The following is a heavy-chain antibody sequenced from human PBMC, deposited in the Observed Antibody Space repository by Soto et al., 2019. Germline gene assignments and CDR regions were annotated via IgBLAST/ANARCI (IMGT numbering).Heavy chain of an antibody. CDR2: IYYSGST. CDR1: GGSISSSSYY. J-gene: IGHJ4*02. D-gene: IGHD4-4*01. CDR3: ASGRDDYNCGSDH. Sequence: SETLSLTCTVSGGSISSSSYYWGWIRQPPGKGLEWIGSIYYSGSTYYNPSLKSRVTISVDTSKNQFSLKLSSVTAADTAVYYCASGRDDYNCGSDHWGQGAQVTVSS. V-gene: IGHV4-39*01.